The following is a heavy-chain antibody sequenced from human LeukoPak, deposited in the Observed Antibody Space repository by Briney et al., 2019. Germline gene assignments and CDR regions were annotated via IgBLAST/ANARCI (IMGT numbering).Heavy chain of an antibody. V-gene: IGHV1-69*04. Sequence: SVKVSCKASGGTFSSYAISWVRQAPGQGLEWMGRIIPILGIANYAQKFQGRVTITADKSTSTAYMELSSLRSEDTAVYYCARVRNSGGSGSYYFDYWGQGTLVTVSS. D-gene: IGHD3-10*01. CDR1: GGTFSSYA. J-gene: IGHJ4*02. CDR3: ARVRNSGGSGSYYFDY. CDR2: IIPILGIA.